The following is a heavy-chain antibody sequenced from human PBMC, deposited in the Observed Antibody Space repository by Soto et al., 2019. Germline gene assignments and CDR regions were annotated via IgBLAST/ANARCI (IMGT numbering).Heavy chain of an antibody. J-gene: IGHJ4*02. CDR1: GYTFTDHY. CDR2: INAGDGET. D-gene: IGHD3-10*02. Sequence: QVQLVQSGAEVKKSGASVKVSCQVSGYTFTDHYLHWVRQAPGHGLEWMGWINAGDGETKYAQKFQGRISMTRDTSVKTAYLELSRLTSDDTAVYYCARVRFFFVRGGPFDFWGQGTLVSVSS. CDR3: ARVRFFFVRGGPFDF. V-gene: IGHV1-2*02.